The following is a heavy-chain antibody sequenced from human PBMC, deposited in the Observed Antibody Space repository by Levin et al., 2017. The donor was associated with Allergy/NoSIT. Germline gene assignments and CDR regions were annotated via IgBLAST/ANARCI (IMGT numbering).Heavy chain of an antibody. CDR1: GFTFSSYG. CDR2: ISYDGSNK. D-gene: IGHD2-21*02. Sequence: PGGSLRLSCAASGFTFSSYGMHWVRQAPGKGLEWVAVISYDGSNKYYADSVKGRFTISRDNSKNTLYLQMNSLRAEDTAVYYCAKDRPRFVVTAIPDYWGQGTLVTVSS. J-gene: IGHJ4*02. CDR3: AKDRPRFVVTAIPDY. V-gene: IGHV3-30*18.